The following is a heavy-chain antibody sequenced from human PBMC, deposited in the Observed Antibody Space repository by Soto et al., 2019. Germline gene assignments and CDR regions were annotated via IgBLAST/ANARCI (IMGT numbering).Heavy chain of an antibody. J-gene: IGHJ5*02. CDR3: ARGGVGWFDP. V-gene: IGHV4-59*01. Sequence: SETLSLTCTVSGGSISSYSWSWIRQPPGKGLEWIGYISYSGSTNYNPSLKSRATISGDTSKNQFSLRLSSVTAADTAVYYCARGGVGWFDPWGRGTLVTVSS. CDR2: ISYSGST. D-gene: IGHD3-16*01. CDR1: GGSISSYS.